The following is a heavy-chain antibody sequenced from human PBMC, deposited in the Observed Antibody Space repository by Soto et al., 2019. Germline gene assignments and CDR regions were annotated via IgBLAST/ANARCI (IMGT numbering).Heavy chain of an antibody. D-gene: IGHD6-13*01. Sequence: SVKVSCKASGGTFSSNAISWVRQAAGQGLEWMGGIIPILDTAKYAQKFQGRVTITADKSTSTAYMEVGSLRSEDTAVYYCARDQGAYSSRNYYYYYGMDVWGQGTTVTVS. CDR1: GGTFSSNA. V-gene: IGHV1-69*10. J-gene: IGHJ6*02. CDR2: IIPILDTA. CDR3: ARDQGAYSSRNYYYYYGMDV.